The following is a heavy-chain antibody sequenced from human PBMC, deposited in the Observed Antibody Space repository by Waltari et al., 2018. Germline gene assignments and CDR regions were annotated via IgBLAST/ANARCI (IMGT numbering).Heavy chain of an antibody. CDR2: ISSSSSTI. J-gene: IGHJ4*02. Sequence: EVQLVESGGGLVQPGGSLRLSCAASGFTFSSYSMNWVSQAPGKGLEWFSYISSSSSTIYYADSVKGRFTISRDNAKNSLYLQMNSLRAEDTAVYYCARGGYYDSSGYYNDYWGQGTLVTVSS. V-gene: IGHV3-48*01. CDR3: ARGGYYDSSGYYNDY. CDR1: GFTFSSYS. D-gene: IGHD3-22*01.